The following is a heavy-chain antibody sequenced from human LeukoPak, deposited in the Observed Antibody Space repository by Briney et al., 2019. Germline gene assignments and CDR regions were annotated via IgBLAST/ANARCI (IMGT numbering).Heavy chain of an antibody. CDR1: GFTFSSYA. D-gene: IGHD6-19*01. J-gene: IGHJ6*02. CDR3: ARDHHPGIAVAGPYYYYGMDV. CDR2: ISSSSSYI. Sequence: GGSLRLSCAASGFTFSSYAMSWVRQAPGKGLEWVSSISSSSSYIYYADSVKGRSTISRDNAKNSLYLQMNSLRAEDTAVYYCARDHHPGIAVAGPYYYYGMDVWGQGTTVTVSS. V-gene: IGHV3-21*01.